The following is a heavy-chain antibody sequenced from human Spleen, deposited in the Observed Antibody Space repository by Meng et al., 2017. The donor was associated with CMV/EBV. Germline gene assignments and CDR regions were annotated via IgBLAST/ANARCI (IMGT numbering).Heavy chain of an antibody. Sequence: GGSLRLSCAASGFTFSTYAMHWVRQAPGKGLEWVAVISYDGRKKYYADSVRGRFTIFRDNSKNMLYLQMNSLGAEDTAVYYCARAYYDFWNGYYNDYYYYGMDVWGQGTTVTVSS. CDR3: ARAYYDFWNGYYNDYYYYGMDV. D-gene: IGHD3-3*01. V-gene: IGHV3-30*04. CDR1: GFTFSTYA. J-gene: IGHJ6*02. CDR2: ISYDGRKK.